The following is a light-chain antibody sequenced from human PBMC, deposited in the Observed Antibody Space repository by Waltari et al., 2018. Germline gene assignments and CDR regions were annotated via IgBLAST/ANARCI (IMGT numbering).Light chain of an antibody. CDR1: QSVSSS. CDR2: GTS. J-gene: IGKJ2*03. V-gene: IGKV3-15*01. Sequence: EIVLTQSPATLSLSPGESATLSCRTSQSVSSSLAWYQQKPGQVPRLLIYGTSNRATGTPDRFSGSGSGTDFTLTISSLEPEDFAVYYCQQHNNWPYSFGQGTKVEIK. CDR3: QQHNNWPYS.